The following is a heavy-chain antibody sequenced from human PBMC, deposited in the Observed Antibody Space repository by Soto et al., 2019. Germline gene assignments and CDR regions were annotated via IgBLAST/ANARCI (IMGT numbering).Heavy chain of an antibody. D-gene: IGHD1-1*01. CDR1: GYTFTSYY. J-gene: IGHJ4*02. CDR2: IDPSGGGT. CDR3: ARGSLPTNFYYFDY. Sequence: ASVKVSCKASGYTFTSYYVHWVRQAPGQGLEWMGVIDPSGGGTTYAQKFQDRVTMTRDTSTTSVYMELSSLRSEDTAVFHCARGSLPTNFYYFDYWGQGTLVTVSS. V-gene: IGHV1-46*01.